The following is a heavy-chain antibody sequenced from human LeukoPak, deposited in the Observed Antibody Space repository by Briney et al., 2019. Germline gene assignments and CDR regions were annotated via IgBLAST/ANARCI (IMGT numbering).Heavy chain of an antibody. V-gene: IGHV3-74*01. Sequence: PGGSLRLSCAASGFTFSSYSMNWVRQAPGKGLVWVSRINGDGSSTNYADSVKGRFTISRDNAKNTLYLQMNSLRAEDTAVYYCVRDSSGSYWGQGTLVTVSS. CDR3: VRDSSGSY. D-gene: IGHD1-26*01. CDR2: INGDGSST. CDR1: GFTFSSYS. J-gene: IGHJ4*02.